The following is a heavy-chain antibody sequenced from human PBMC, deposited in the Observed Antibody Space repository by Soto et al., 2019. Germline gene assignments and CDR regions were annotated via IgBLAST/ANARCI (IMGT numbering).Heavy chain of an antibody. V-gene: IGHV3-9*01. CDR3: AKDIGDIVAVPAARGGYMDV. J-gene: IGHJ6*03. D-gene: IGHD2-2*01. CDR1: GFTFDDYA. CDR2: ISWNSGSI. Sequence: QPGGSLRLSCAASGFTFDDYAMHWVRQAPGKGLEWVSGISWNSGSIGYADSVKGRFTISRDNAKNSLYLQMNSLRAEDTALYYCAKDIGDIVAVPAARGGYMDVWGKGTTVTVSS.